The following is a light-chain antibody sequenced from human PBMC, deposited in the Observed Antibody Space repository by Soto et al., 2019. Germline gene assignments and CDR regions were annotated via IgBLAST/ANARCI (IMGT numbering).Light chain of an antibody. J-gene: IGKJ1*01. CDR3: MQGLETPT. V-gene: IGKV2-28*01. CDR1: ESLLHSIGYNY. Sequence: IVMTQSPLSLSVTPGEPASISCRSSESLLHSIGYNYLDWYLQKPGQSQQLLIYLGSNRASGVPDRFSGSGSGRDFTLKSSRVEADDVGVYYCMQGLETPTFGQGTKVEIK. CDR2: LGS.